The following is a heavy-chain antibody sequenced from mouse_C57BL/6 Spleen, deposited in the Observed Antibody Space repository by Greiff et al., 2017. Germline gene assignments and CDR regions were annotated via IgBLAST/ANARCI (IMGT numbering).Heavy chain of an antibody. Sequence: EVQLQQSGAELSRPGASVQLSCTASSFNIKDDYMHWVKQRPEQGLEWIGWIDPENGDTEYASKFQGKATITADTSSNTSYLQLSSLTSEDTAVYYCIPGSKYWYFDVWGTGTTVTVS. CDR2: IDPENGDT. V-gene: IGHV14-4*01. D-gene: IGHD1-1*01. J-gene: IGHJ1*03. CDR1: SFNIKDDY. CDR3: IPGSKYWYFDV.